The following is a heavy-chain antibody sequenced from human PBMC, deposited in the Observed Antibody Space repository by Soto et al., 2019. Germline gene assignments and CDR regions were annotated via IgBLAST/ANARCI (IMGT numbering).Heavy chain of an antibody. Sequence: GESLKISCKGSGYSFTSYWIGWVRQMPGKGLEWMGIIYPGDSDTRYSPSFQGEVTISADKSISTAYLQWSSLKASYTAMYYCARSPSSYRSSWYSSWFDPWGQGTLVTVCS. CDR1: GYSFTSYW. CDR3: ARSPSSYRSSWYSSWFDP. D-gene: IGHD6-13*01. V-gene: IGHV5-51*01. CDR2: IYPGDSDT. J-gene: IGHJ5*02.